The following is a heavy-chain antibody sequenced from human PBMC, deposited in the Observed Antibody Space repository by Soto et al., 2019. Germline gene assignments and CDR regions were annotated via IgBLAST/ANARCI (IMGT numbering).Heavy chain of an antibody. CDR1: GYTFTSNF. CDR2: INPSAGST. CDR3: TRLRFLKGAFDV. J-gene: IGHJ3*01. D-gene: IGHD3-16*01. V-gene: IGHV1-46*03. Sequence: QVQLVQSGAEVKKPGASVKISCQASGYTFTSNFIHWVRQAPGQGLEWMGEINPSAGSTTYAQKFQGRVTMTRDTSTSTVYMTLSSLRSGDTAVYSCTRLRFLKGAFDVWGQGTMVTVSS.